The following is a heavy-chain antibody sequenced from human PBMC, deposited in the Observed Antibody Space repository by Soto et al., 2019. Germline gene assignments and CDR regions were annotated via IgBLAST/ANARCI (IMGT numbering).Heavy chain of an antibody. CDR3: ARIRDWCDSCGSDY. V-gene: IGHV3-74*01. J-gene: IGHJ4*02. D-gene: IGHD3-22*01. CDR1: GFPLSNHW. Sequence: PGGSVRFSCVVSGFPLSNHWMHWVRQAPGKGLVWVSRINTNGSNTNYADSVKGRFTISRDNAKNTLYLQMNGLRVEDTAVYYCARIRDWCDSCGSDYWGQGTPVTVSS. CDR2: INTNGSNT.